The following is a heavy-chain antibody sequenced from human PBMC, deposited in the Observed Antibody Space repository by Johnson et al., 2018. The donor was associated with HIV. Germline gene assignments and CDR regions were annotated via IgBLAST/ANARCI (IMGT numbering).Heavy chain of an antibody. CDR3: ARACRDGYTCDVYDI. Sequence: VQLVESGGGLVQPGGSLRLSCAASGFTVSSYYMSWVRQAPGKGLDWVSVIYSGGSTYYADSVKGRFTISRDNSKNTLYLQMNSLRAEDTAVYYCARACRDGYTCDVYDIWGQGTLVTVSS. V-gene: IGHV3-66*01. D-gene: IGHD5-24*01. J-gene: IGHJ3*02. CDR2: IYSGGST. CDR1: GFTVSSYY.